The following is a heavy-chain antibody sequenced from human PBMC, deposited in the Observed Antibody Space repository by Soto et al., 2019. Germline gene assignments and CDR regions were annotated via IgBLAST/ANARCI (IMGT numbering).Heavy chain of an antibody. CDR1: GYTFTSYG. D-gene: IGHD3-10*01. Sequence: QVQLVQSGAAVKKPGASVKVSCKASGYTFTSYGSIWVRQAPGQVLDWMGWISTYNGNTKYAQKLQGRVTMTTDTTTGTAYMELRSLRADDTAVFYCAKEMVRGVGSDYLGQGTLVTVSS. J-gene: IGHJ4*02. CDR3: AKEMVRGVGSDY. V-gene: IGHV1-18*01. CDR2: ISTYNGNT.